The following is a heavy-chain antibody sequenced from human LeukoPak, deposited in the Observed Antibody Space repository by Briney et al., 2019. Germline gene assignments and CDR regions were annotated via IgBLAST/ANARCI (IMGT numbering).Heavy chain of an antibody. Sequence: PSETLSLTCTVSGGSISSSDYYWGWIRQPPGKGLEWIGSIYYIVTTYYNPSLKSRVTISVDTSKNQFSLKLNPVTAADTAAYYCARDRLRWPKIDYWGQGTLVTVSS. CDR2: IYYIVTT. V-gene: IGHV4-39*07. CDR1: GGSISSSDYY. CDR3: ARDRLRWPKIDY. D-gene: IGHD4-23*01. J-gene: IGHJ4*02.